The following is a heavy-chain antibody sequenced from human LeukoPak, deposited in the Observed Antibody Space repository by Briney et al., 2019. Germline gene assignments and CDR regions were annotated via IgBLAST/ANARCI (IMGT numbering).Heavy chain of an antibody. J-gene: IGHJ4*02. CDR2: IYHTGRT. V-gene: IGHV4-38-2*01. CDR1: GYSISNGYN. D-gene: IGHD1-14*01. CDR3: ARSPEGDHRRPLHFDY. Sequence: SETLSLTCSVSGYSISNGYNWGWIRQPPGKGREWIANIYHTGRTYYNPSLKSRVTISVDTSENQFSLKLSSVTAADTAVYYCARSPEGDHRRPLHFDYWGQGTLVTVSS.